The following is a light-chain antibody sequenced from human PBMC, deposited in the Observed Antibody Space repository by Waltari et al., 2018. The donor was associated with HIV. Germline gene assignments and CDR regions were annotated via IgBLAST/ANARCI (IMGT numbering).Light chain of an antibody. J-gene: IGLJ2*01. CDR1: SSNIGAGYA. Sequence: QSVLTQPPSVSGAPGQRVTIPCTGSSSNIGAGYAVHWYHQLPGTAPKLLIYANINRPSGVPDRFSGSKSGSSASLAITGLQAEDEAHYYCQSFDSSLTTSGVIFGGGTKLTVL. V-gene: IGLV1-40*01. CDR2: ANI. CDR3: QSFDSSLTTSGVI.